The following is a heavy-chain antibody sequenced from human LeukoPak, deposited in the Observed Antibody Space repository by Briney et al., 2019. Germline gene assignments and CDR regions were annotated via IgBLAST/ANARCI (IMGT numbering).Heavy chain of an antibody. D-gene: IGHD4-23*01. CDR1: GYSFTSYW. CDR3: ARPRGGNSAGALRYFDY. J-gene: IGHJ4*02. CDR2: IYPGDSDT. Sequence: GESLKISCKGSGYSFTSYWIGWVRQMPGKGLEWMGIIYPGDSDTRYSPSFQGQVTISADKSISTAYLQWSSLKASDTAMYYCARPRGGNSAGALRYFDYWGQGTLVTVSS. V-gene: IGHV5-51*01.